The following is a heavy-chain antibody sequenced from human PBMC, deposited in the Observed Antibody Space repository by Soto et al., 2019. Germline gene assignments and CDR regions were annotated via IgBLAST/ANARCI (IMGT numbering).Heavy chain of an antibody. V-gene: IGHV4-34*01. CDR2: INHSGRT. J-gene: IGHJ4*02. CDR3: ARGKYDYGDYRFNY. CDR1: GGSFSGYY. Sequence: SETLSLTCAVYGGSFSGYYWSWIRQPPGKGLEWIGEINHSGRTNYNPSLKSRVTISVDTSKNQFSLKLSSVTAADTAVYYCARGKYDYGDYRFNYWGQGTLVTVSS. D-gene: IGHD4-17*01.